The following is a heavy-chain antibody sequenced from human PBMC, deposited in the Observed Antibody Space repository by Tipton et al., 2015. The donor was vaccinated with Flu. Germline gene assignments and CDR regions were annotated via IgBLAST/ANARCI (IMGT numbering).Heavy chain of an antibody. Sequence: GSLRLSCGPSGFTFNNHEMNWVRQAPGKGLEWVAYISGSGSFTYYADSVRGRFTISRDNAKLYLQMNSLRGEDTAIYYCAASLSGYHYVSHWGQGTLVTVSS. CDR3: AASLSGYHYVSH. CDR2: ISGSGSFT. CDR1: GFTFNNHE. D-gene: IGHD3-22*01. V-gene: IGHV3-48*03. J-gene: IGHJ4*02.